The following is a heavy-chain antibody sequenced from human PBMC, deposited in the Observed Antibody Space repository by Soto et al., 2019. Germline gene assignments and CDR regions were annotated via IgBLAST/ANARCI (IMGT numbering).Heavy chain of an antibody. V-gene: IGHV1-69*01. D-gene: IGHD6-13*01. CDR3: ARGPRGYSSSWSTGNYYYYGMDV. Sequence: QVQLVQSGAEVKKPGSSVKVSCKASGGTFSSYGISWVRQAPGQGLEWMGGIIPIFGTANYAQKFQGRVTITADESTSTAYMELSSLRSEDTAVYYCARGPRGYSSSWSTGNYYYYGMDVWGQGTTVTVSS. CDR2: IIPIFGTA. CDR1: GGTFSSYG. J-gene: IGHJ6*02.